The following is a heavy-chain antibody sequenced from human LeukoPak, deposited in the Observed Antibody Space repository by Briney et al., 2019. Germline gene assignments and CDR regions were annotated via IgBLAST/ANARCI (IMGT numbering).Heavy chain of an antibody. Sequence: SETLSLTCAVSGGSISSGGYSWSWIRQPPGKGLEWIGYIYHSGSTYCNPSLKSRVTISVDRSKNQFSLKLSSVTAADTAVYYCARFPRVRAVDHYYYGMDVWGQGTTVTVSS. D-gene: IGHD3-10*01. CDR2: IYHSGST. J-gene: IGHJ6*02. CDR1: GGSISSGGYS. CDR3: ARFPRVRAVDHYYYGMDV. V-gene: IGHV4-30-2*01.